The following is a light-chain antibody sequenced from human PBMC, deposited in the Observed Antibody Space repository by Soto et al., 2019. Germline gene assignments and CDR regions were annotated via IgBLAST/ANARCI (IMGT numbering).Light chain of an antibody. V-gene: IGKV3-20*01. CDR1: QSVRSTS. CDR2: GAS. J-gene: IGKJ5*01. Sequence: DIVLTHSPGTLTLSPRERATLXXRASQSVRSTSLAWYQQKPGQAPRLXXYGASSRATGIPDRFSGGGSGTDFTLTISRLEPEDFAVYYCQHYGSSPPITFGQGTRLEIK. CDR3: QHYGSSPPIT.